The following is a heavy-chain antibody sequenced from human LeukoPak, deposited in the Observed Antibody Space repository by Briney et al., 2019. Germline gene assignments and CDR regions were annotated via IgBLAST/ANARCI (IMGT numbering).Heavy chain of an antibody. CDR2: INSKSGGT. V-gene: IGHV1-2*06. Sequence: GASVQVSCQASLYTFTGYYMHWVRQARGRGVEWMGRINSKSGGTNYAPKFQGRVTMNRDTSISTDYIALSGLRSDETAVYYCARDPYYDSSGYVGDELDYWGQGTLVTVSS. D-gene: IGHD3-22*01. CDR3: ARDPYYDSSGYVGDELDY. J-gene: IGHJ4*02. CDR1: LYTFTGYY.